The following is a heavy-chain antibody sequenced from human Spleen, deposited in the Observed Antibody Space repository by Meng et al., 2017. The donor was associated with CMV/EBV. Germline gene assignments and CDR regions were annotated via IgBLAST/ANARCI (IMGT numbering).Heavy chain of an antibody. CDR2: IKNKADGGTT. D-gene: IGHD3-22*01. Sequence: GGSLRLSCAASGFTFSNAWMRWVRQASGKGLEWVGRIKNKADGGTTDYAAPVKGRFTISRDDSKNTLYLQMNSLRPEDTAMYYCAKDYYYDSSGYQFMYYFGYWGQGTLVTVSS. V-gene: IGHV3-15*01. CDR3: AKDYYYDSSGYQFMYYFGY. CDR1: GFTFSNAW. J-gene: IGHJ4*02.